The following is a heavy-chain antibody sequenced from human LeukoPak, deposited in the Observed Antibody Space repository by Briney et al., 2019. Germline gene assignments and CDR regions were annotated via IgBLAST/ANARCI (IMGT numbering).Heavy chain of an antibody. CDR2: MYSSGGST. D-gene: IGHD3/OR15-3a*01. V-gene: IGHV1-46*01. CDR3: ARDRGEQFLDPGPPPTAGDY. CDR1: GYTFTSYY. J-gene: IGHJ4*02. Sequence: ASVKVSCKASGYTFTSYYIHWVRQAPGQGLEWMGIMYSSGGSTTYAQKFQGRVTMTRDTSTSTVYMELSRLKSEDTAVYYCARDRGEQFLDPGPPPTAGDYWGQGTLVTVSS.